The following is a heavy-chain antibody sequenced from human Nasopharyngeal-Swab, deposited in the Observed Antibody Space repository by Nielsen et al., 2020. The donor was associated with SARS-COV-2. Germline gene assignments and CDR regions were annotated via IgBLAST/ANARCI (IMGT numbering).Heavy chain of an antibody. V-gene: IGHV1-69*06. CDR3: ANAGDYGGTPGPY. CDR1: GYTFSSYA. J-gene: IGHJ4*02. CDR2: IIPIFGTA. D-gene: IGHD4-23*01. Sequence: SVKVSCKASGYTFSSYAISWVRQAPGQGLEWMGGIIPIFGTANYAQKFQGRVTITADKSTSTAYMELSSLRSEDTAVYYCANAGDYGGTPGPYWGQGTLVTVSS.